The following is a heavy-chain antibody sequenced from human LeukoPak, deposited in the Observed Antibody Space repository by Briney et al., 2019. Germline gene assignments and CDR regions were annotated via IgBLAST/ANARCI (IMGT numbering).Heavy chain of an antibody. CDR2: IYYSGST. Sequence: PSETLSLTCAVYGGSFSGYYWSWIRQPPGKGLEWIGSIYYSGSTYYNPSLKSRVTISVDTSKNQFSLKLSSVTAADTAVYYCASPGSAFDIWGQGTMVTVSS. V-gene: IGHV4-34*01. CDR3: ASPGSAFDI. J-gene: IGHJ3*02. CDR1: GGSFSGYY.